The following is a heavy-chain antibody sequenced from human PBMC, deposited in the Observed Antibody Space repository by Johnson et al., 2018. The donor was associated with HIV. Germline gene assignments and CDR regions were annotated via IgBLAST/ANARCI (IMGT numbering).Heavy chain of an antibody. CDR1: GFTFSENG. CDR2: ISYDESNK. D-gene: IGHD5-18*01. J-gene: IGHJ3*02. CDR3: AKEVPVYSYGYYDAFDI. V-gene: IGHV3-30*18. Sequence: QVQLVESGGGVVQPGRSLRLSCAASGFTFSENGMHWVRQAPGKGLEWVAVISYDESNKYYADSVKGRFTISRDTSKNTLYLLMNSLRAEDTAVYYCAKEVPVYSYGYYDAFDIWGQGTMVSVSS.